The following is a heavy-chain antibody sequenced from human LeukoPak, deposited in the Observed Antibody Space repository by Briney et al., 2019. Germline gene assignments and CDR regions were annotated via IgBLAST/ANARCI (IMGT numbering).Heavy chain of an antibody. CDR1: GGSISSGSYY. D-gene: IGHD5-18*01. J-gene: IGHJ4*02. Sequence: PSETLSLTCTVSGGSISSGSYYWSWIRQPAGKGLEWIGRIYTSGSTNYNPSLKSRVTISVDTSKNQFSLKLSSVTAADTAVSYCARGYSYGYSYWGQGTLVTVSS. CDR3: ARGYSYGYSY. V-gene: IGHV4-61*02. CDR2: IYTSGST.